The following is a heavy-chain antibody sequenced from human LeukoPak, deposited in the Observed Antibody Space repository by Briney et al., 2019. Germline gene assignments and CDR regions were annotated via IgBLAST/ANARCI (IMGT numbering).Heavy chain of an antibody. V-gene: IGHV4-34*01. Sequence: SETLSLTCTVSGGSISSYYWSWIRQPPGKGLEWIGEINHSGSTNYNPSLKSRVTISVDTSKNQFSLKLSSVTAADTAVYYCARVSASVPAAPYDYWGQGTLVTVSS. CDR2: INHSGST. CDR1: GGSISSYY. CDR3: ARVSASVPAAPYDY. J-gene: IGHJ4*02. D-gene: IGHD2-2*01.